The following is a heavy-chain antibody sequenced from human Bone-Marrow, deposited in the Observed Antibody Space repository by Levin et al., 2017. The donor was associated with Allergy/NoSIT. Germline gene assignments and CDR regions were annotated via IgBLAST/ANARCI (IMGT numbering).Heavy chain of an antibody. J-gene: IGHJ6*02. CDR1: GGSISNYY. Sequence: GSLRLSCTVSGGSISNYYWSWIRQPPGKGLEWIGYIYYSGSTSYNPSLKSRVTISVDTSKNHFSLKLSSVTAADTAVYYCARVIVRKSTSSAYGLDVWGQGTTVTVSS. V-gene: IGHV4-59*01. CDR3: ARVIVRKSTSSAYGLDV. D-gene: IGHD2-2*01. CDR2: IYYSGST.